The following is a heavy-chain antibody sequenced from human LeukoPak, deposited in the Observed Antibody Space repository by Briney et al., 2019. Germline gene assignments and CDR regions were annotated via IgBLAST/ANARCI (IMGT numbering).Heavy chain of an antibody. Sequence: ASVKVSCKASGGTFSSYAISWVRQAPGQGLEWMGGIIPIFDTANYAQKFQGRVTITTDESTSTAYMELSSLRSEDTAVYYCARDLGSGSYNKPYWYFDLWGRGTLVTVSS. J-gene: IGHJ2*01. CDR2: IIPIFDTA. CDR3: ARDLGSGSYNKPYWYFDL. V-gene: IGHV1-69*05. D-gene: IGHD1-26*01. CDR1: GGTFSSYA.